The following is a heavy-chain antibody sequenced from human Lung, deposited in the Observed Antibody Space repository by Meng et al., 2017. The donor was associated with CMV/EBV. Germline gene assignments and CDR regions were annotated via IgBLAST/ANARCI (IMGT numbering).Heavy chain of an antibody. CDR2: FAPEDGET. V-gene: IGHV1-24*01. CDR1: GYTLTELP. Sequence: QVHVVQAAATVKKPGASVKVCCNVSGYTLTELPMHWVRQAPGKGLEWMGGFAPEDGETIYAQKFQGRVTMTEDTSTDTAYMELSSLRSEDTAVYYCAGAGTTGNFDYWGQGTLVTVSS. CDR3: AGAGTTGNFDY. J-gene: IGHJ4*02. D-gene: IGHD1-7*01.